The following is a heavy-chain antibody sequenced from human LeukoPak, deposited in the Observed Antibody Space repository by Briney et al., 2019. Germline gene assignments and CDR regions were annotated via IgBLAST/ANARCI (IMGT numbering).Heavy chain of an antibody. CDR1: GGTFSSYA. CDR2: IIPIFGTA. J-gene: IGHJ6*03. CDR3: ARDRVGQRSNQPYYYYYMDV. D-gene: IGHD1-26*01. Sequence: SVRVSCKASGGTFSSYAISWVRQAPGQGLEWMGGIIPIFGTANYAQKFQGRVTITTDESTSTAYMELSSLRSEDTVVYYCARDRVGQRSNQPYYYYYMDVWGKGTTVTVSS. V-gene: IGHV1-69*05.